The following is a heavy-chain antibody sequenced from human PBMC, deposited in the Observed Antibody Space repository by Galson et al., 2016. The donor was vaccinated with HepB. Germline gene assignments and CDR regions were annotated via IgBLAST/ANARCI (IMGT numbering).Heavy chain of an antibody. J-gene: IGHJ3*02. CDR2: IFSFDAT. V-gene: IGHV3-53*01. Sequence: SLRLSCAASGFTVSGKYMRWARLAPGKGLEWVSAIFSFDATFYRDSVKGRFTIFRDTSRNTLYLQMDNLRADDTAIYYCEGFPDPLDIWGLGTMVTVSS. CDR3: EGFPDPLDI. CDR1: GFTVSGKY.